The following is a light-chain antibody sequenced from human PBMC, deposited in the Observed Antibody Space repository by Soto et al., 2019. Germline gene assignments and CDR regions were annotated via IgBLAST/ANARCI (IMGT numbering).Light chain of an antibody. J-gene: IGLJ3*02. V-gene: IGLV1-40*01. CDR1: SANIGAGSD. CDR3: QSYDSSLSGGV. Sequence: QSVLTQPPSESGAPGQRVTISCTASSANIGAGSDVHWYQHLPGTAPQLLIYGNRNRPSGVPDRFSGSKSGTSASLAITGLQAEDEADHYCQSYDSSLSGGVFGGGTKLTVL. CDR2: GNR.